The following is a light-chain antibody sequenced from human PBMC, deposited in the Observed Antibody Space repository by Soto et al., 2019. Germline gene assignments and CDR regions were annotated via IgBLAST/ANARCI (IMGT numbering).Light chain of an antibody. CDR3: AAWDDSPNVFYV. V-gene: IGLV1-44*01. Sequence: QSVLTQPPSVSGTPGQRVTISCSGSNSNIGSNNVNWYQQLPGTAPKLLICVNDQRPSGVPDRFSGSKSGNSASLTISGLQSEDEAEYYCAAWDDSPNVFYVFGTGTKDTVL. J-gene: IGLJ1*01. CDR1: NSNIGSNN. CDR2: VND.